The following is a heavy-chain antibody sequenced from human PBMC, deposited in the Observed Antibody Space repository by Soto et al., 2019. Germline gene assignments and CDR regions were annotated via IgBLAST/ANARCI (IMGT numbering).Heavy chain of an antibody. Sequence: PGGSLRLSCAASAFTFSGHVMSWVRQAPGKGLEWVSGISSNGGSTYYADSVKGRFTISRDNSKNTLYLQMNSLRAEDTAVYYCAKGVSVGLSGSYGMDGWGQGTTVTLSS. V-gene: IGHV3-23*01. J-gene: IGHJ6*01. CDR1: AFTFSGHV. CDR2: ISSNGGST. CDR3: AKGVSVGLSGSYGMDG. D-gene: IGHD3-16*02.